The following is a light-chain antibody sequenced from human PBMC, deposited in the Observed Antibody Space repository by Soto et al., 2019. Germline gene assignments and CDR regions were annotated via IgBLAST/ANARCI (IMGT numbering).Light chain of an antibody. CDR2: GAS. V-gene: IGKV3-20*01. Sequence: EIVLTQSPGTLSLSPGERATLSCRASQSVGSNYLAWYQQKPGQAPRILIFGASGRATGIPDRFSGSGSGTDFTLTISRLEYEDFAVYYCQQYGSLSCKFGQGTKVEIK. CDR3: QQYGSLSCK. J-gene: IGKJ1*01. CDR1: QSVGSNY.